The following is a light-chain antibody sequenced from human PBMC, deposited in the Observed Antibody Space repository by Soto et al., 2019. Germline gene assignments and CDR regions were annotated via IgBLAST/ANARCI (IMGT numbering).Light chain of an antibody. J-gene: IGKJ1*01. CDR1: QAINTY. CDR3: QHYNSYSEA. CDR2: DAS. Sequence: IQLTQSPSFLSASVGDRVTITCRASQAINTYLAWYQQKPGKAPKLLIYDASTLKSGVPSRFSGSGSGTEFTLTISSLQPDDFATYYCQHYNSYSEAFGQGTKVDI. V-gene: IGKV1-9*01.